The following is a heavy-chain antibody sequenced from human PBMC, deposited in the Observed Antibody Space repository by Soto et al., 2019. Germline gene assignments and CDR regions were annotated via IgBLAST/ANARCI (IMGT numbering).Heavy chain of an antibody. CDR1: GYTFTSYG. J-gene: IGHJ4*02. CDR3: ARFADGVAAAGQDY. CDR2: ISAYNGNT. V-gene: IGHV1-18*01. D-gene: IGHD6-13*01. Sequence: ASVKVSCKASGYTFTSYGISWVRQAPGQGLEWMGWISAYNGNTNYAQKLQGRVTMTTDTSTSTAYMELRSLRSDDTAVYYCARFADGVAAAGQDYWGQGTLVTVSS.